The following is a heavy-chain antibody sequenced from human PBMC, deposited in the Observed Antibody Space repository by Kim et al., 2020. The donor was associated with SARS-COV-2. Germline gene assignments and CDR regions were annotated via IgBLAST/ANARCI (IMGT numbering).Heavy chain of an antibody. V-gene: IGHV3-33*01. CDR3: ARASPGLDY. CDR2: NYN. Sequence: NYNYHAGSVEGRFTISRDNSKNTAYLQMTSLRAEDTAVYYCARASPGLDYWGQGTLVTVSS. J-gene: IGHJ4*02.